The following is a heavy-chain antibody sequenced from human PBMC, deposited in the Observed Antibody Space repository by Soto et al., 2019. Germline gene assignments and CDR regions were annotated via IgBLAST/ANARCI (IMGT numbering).Heavy chain of an antibody. CDR2: IYNSGST. J-gene: IGHJ4*02. Sequence: SETLSLTCTVSGGSISSGGYYWNWVRHHPGKGLEWIGYIYNSGSTYYNPYLKSRVFISADTSKNLLSLKLSSVTAADTAVYYCASQRAPYYFDYWGRGALVTVSS. CDR3: ASQRAPYYFDY. CDR1: GGSISSGGYY. V-gene: IGHV4-31*03.